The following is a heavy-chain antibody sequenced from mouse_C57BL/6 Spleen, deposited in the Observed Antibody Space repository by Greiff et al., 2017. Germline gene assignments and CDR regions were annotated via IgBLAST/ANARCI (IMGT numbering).Heavy chain of an antibody. CDR3: ARCLTGTAWFAY. V-gene: IGHV1-69*01. J-gene: IGHJ3*01. CDR2: IDPSDSYT. Sequence: VQLQQPGAELVMPGASVKLSCKASGYTFTSYWMHWVKQRPGQGLEWIGEIDPSDSYTNYNQKFKGKSTLTVDKSSSTAYMQLSSLTSEDSAVYYCARCLTGTAWFAYWGQGTLVTVSA. D-gene: IGHD4-1*01. CDR1: GYTFTSYW.